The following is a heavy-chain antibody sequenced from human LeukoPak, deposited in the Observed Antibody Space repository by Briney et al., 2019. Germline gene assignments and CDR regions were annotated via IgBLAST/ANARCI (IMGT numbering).Heavy chain of an antibody. CDR2: INHSGGT. CDR1: GGSFSGYS. Sequence: KASETLSLTCAVYGGSFSGYSWNWIRQPPVKGLEWIGEINHSGGTNYNPSLKSRVTIPVDTSKKQFSLKLSSVTAADTAVYYCARGVDYYGVWGQGTLVTVSS. V-gene: IGHV4-34*01. D-gene: IGHD3-10*01. CDR3: ARGVDYYGV. J-gene: IGHJ4*02.